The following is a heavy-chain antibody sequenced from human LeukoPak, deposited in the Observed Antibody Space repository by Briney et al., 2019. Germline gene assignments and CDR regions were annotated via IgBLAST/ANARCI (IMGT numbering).Heavy chain of an antibody. V-gene: IGHV3-53*01. D-gene: IGHD2-2*02. CDR1: GFTVSSNY. J-gene: IGHJ4*02. CDR3: ARVWGCSSTSCYRVEYYFDY. CDR2: IYSGGST. Sequence: GGSLRLSCAASGFTVSSNYMSWVRQAPGKGLEWVSVIYSGGSTYYADSVKGRFTISRDNSKNTLYLQKNSLRAEDTAVYYCARVWGCSSTSCYRVEYYFDYWGQGTLVTVSS.